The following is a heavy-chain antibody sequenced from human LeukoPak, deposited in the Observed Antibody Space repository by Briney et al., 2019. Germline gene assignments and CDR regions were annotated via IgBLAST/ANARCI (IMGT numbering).Heavy chain of an antibody. CDR3: ARAARSWYEGRFDY. J-gene: IGHJ4*02. D-gene: IGHD6-13*01. V-gene: IGHV3-74*01. CDR1: GFTFSSYW. CDR2: IKSDGSST. Sequence: QTGGSLRLSCAASGFTFSSYWMHWVRQGPGKGLVWVSRIKSDGSSTTYADSVKGRFTISRDNAKNTLYLQMNSLRAEDTAVYYCARAARSWYEGRFDYWGQGTLVTVSS.